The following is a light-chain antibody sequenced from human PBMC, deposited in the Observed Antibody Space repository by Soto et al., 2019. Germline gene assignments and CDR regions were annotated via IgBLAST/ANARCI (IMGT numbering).Light chain of an antibody. V-gene: IGLV2-8*01. CDR2: EVS. Sequence: QSVLTQPPSASGSPGQPVTISCTGTSSDVGGYNYVSWYQQHPGKAPKLIIYEVSERPSGVPDRFSGSKSGNTASLTVSGLQPEDEADYYCSSYAGSYTLGVFGTGTKVTVL. CDR1: SSDVGGYNY. CDR3: SSYAGSYTLGV. J-gene: IGLJ1*01.